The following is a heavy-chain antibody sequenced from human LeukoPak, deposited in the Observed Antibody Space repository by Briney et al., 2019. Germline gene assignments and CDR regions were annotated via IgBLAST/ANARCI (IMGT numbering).Heavy chain of an antibody. CDR1: GFTFSSYA. Sequence: GGSLRLSCSASGFTFSSYAMHWVRQAPGKGLEYVSAISSNGGSTYYADSVKGRFTISRDNSKNTLYLQMNSLRAEDTAVYYCARGEGSGSLWFDPWGQGTLVTVSS. D-gene: IGHD3-10*01. J-gene: IGHJ5*02. CDR3: ARGEGSGSLWFDP. CDR2: ISSNGGST. V-gene: IGHV3-64*04.